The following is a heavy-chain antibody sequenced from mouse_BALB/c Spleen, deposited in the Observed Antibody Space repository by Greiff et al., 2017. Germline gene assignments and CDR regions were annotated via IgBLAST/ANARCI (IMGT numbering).Heavy chain of an antibody. CDR1: GFNIKDTY. CDR2: IDPANGNT. Sequence: EVKLQESGAELVKPGASVKLSCTASGFNIKDTYMHWVKQRPEQGLEWIGRIDPANGNTKYDPKFQGKATITADTSSNTAYLQLSSLTSEDTAVYYCAGYDYDYYFDYWGQGTPLTVSS. V-gene: IGHV14-3*02. J-gene: IGHJ2*01. CDR3: AGYDYDYYFDY. D-gene: IGHD2-4*01.